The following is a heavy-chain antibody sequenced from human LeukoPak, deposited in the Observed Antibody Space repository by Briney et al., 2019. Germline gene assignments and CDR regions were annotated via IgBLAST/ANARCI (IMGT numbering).Heavy chain of an antibody. D-gene: IGHD6-6*01. J-gene: IGHJ6*02. CDR1: GFTFSSYW. Sequence: GGSLRLSCAASGFTFSSYWMHWVRQAPGKGLVWVSRINSDGSSTSYADSVKGRSTISRDNAKNTLYLQMNSLRAEDTAVYYCARDPSSSSMDYYYGMDVWGQGTTVTVSS. CDR3: ARDPSSSSMDYYYGMDV. V-gene: IGHV3-74*01. CDR2: INSDGSST.